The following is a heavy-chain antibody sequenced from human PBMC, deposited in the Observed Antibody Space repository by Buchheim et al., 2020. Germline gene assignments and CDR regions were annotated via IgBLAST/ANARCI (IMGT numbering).Heavy chain of an antibody. J-gene: IGHJ4*02. V-gene: IGHV3-30*14. CDR1: GFTFSSYA. Sequence: QVQLVESGGGVVQPGRSLRLYCAASGFTFSSYAMHWVRQATGKGLEWVAVISYDGSNKYYADSVQGRFTISRDNSKNTLYLQMNTLRAEYTFVYDCSIDRLSKAVAGRGSLDYWGQGTL. D-gene: IGHD6-19*01. CDR3: SIDRLSKAVAGRGSLDY. CDR2: ISYDGSNK.